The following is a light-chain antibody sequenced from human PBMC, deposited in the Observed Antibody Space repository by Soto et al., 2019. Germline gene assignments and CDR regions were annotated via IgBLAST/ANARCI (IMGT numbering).Light chain of an antibody. CDR1: QSVSSN. J-gene: IGKJ5*01. V-gene: IGKV3-15*01. CDR3: QQYNIWPPIT. CDR2: GAS. Sequence: EIVITQPPATLSGSRGERATLSSRASQSVSSNLAWYQQKPGQAPRLLIYGASTRAPGIPARFSGSGSGTEFTLTISSLQSEDFAVYYCQQYNIWPPITFGQGTRLEI.